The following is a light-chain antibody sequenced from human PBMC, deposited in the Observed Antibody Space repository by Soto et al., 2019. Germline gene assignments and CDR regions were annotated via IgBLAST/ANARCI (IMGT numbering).Light chain of an antibody. Sequence: QSALTQPRSVSGSPGQSVTISCNETNSNIGGYNYVSWYQQHPGKAPKVMIYDVNRRPSGVPDRFSGSKSGNTASLTISGLQAEDEADYYCCSYAGSYNFWVFGGGTKVTVL. V-gene: IGLV2-11*01. CDR3: CSYAGSYNFWV. CDR2: DVN. J-gene: IGLJ3*02. CDR1: NSNIGGYNY.